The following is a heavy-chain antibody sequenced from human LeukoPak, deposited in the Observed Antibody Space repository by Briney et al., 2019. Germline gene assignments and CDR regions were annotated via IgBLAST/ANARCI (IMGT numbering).Heavy chain of an antibody. Sequence: ASVKVSCKASGYTFTSYGISWVRQAPGQGLEWMGWISAYNGNTNYAQKLQGRVTMTTDTSTSTAYMELRSLRSDDTAVYYCARDLPSDCSSTSCYEMEGGFDPWGQGTLVTVSS. V-gene: IGHV1-18*01. CDR3: ARDLPSDCSSTSCYEMEGGFDP. D-gene: IGHD2-2*01. CDR1: GYTFTSYG. CDR2: ISAYNGNT. J-gene: IGHJ5*02.